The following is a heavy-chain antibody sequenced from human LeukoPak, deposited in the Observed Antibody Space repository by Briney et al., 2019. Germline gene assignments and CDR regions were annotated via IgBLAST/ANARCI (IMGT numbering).Heavy chain of an antibody. V-gene: IGHV1-24*01. Sequence: ASVKVSCKVSGYTLTELSMHWVRQAPGKGLEWMGGFDPEDGETIYAQKFQGRVTMTEDTSTDTAYMELSSLRSEDTAVYYCGKANYYYYYMDVWGKGTTVTVSS. CDR2: FDPEDGET. J-gene: IGHJ6*03. CDR1: GYTLTELS. CDR3: GKANYYYYYMDV.